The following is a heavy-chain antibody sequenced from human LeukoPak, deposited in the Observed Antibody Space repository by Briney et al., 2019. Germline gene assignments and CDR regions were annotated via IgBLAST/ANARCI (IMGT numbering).Heavy chain of an antibody. V-gene: IGHV3-48*03. D-gene: IGHD1-26*01. Sequence: GGSLRLSCAASGFTFSNYAMNWVRQAPGKGLEWVSKITSGRSTIYYADSLKGRFAISRDNAKNSLFLQMNSLRAEDTAVYFCARATWDPNYYYYMDVWGKGATVTISS. CDR1: GFTFSNYA. CDR2: ITSGRSTI. CDR3: ARATWDPNYYYYMDV. J-gene: IGHJ6*03.